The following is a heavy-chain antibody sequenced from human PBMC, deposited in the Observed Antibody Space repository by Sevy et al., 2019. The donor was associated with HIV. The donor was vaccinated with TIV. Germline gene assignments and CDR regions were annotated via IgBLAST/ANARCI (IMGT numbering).Heavy chain of an antibody. CDR3: ATPFLMGNRYYYYGIDV. D-gene: IGHD3-3*02. CDR1: GYTLTELS. Sequence: ASVKVYCKVSGYTLTELSMYWVRQAPGKGLEWMGGFDPEDGETIYAQKFQGRVTMTEDTSTDTAYMELSSLRSEDTAVYCCATPFLMGNRYYYYGIDVRGQGTTVTVSS. CDR2: FDPEDGET. J-gene: IGHJ6*02. V-gene: IGHV1-24*01.